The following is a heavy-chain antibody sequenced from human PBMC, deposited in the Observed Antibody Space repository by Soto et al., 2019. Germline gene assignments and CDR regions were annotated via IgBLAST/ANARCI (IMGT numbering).Heavy chain of an antibody. CDR2: ISGSGTNK. J-gene: IGHJ4*02. D-gene: IGHD3-10*01. V-gene: IGHV3-23*01. CDR1: GFTFTSYA. Sequence: EVQLLESGGGLAQPGGSLRLSCAASGFTFTSYAMTWVRQAPGKGLEWVSTISGSGTNKYYADAVEGRFTISRDNSKNTLYLQMNSLRAEDTAIYFCNTGIDYWGQGTLVSVSS. CDR3: NTGIDY.